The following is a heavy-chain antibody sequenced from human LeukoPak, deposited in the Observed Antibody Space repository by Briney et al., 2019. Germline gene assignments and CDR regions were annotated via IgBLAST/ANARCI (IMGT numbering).Heavy chain of an antibody. CDR3: ARDIDSSGYYYGGFDY. CDR2: ISSSSSYI. CDR1: GFTFSSYS. V-gene: IGHV3-21*01. J-gene: IGHJ4*02. Sequence: GGSLRLSCAASGFTFSSYSMNWVRQAPGKGLGWVSSISSSSSYIYYADSVKGRFTISRDNAKNSLYLQMNSLRAEDTAVYYCARDIDSSGYYYGGFDYWGQGTLVTVSS. D-gene: IGHD3-22*01.